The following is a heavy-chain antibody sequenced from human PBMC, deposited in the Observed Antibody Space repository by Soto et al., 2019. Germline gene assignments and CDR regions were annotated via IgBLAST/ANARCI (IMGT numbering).Heavy chain of an antibody. J-gene: IGHJ4*02. D-gene: IGHD6-19*01. CDR2: ISAYNGNT. V-gene: IGHV1-18*01. CDR1: GYTFTSYG. CDR3: ARIAKVVAVAGTTGFDY. Sequence: GASVKVSCKASGYTFTSYGISWVRQAPGQGLEWMGWISAYNGNTNYAQKFQGRVTMTRDTSTSTVYMELGSLRSEDTAVYYCARIAKVVAVAGTTGFDYWGQGTLVTVS.